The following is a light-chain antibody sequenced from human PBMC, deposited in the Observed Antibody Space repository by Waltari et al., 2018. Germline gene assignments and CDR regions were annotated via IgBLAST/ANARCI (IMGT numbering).Light chain of an antibody. CDR2: QDN. Sequence: SYELTQPPAVSVSPGQPATITCSGEKLWDQYISWYQNRTGQPPLVVIYQDNKRPSGIPEGFSGSKSGDTAPLTISGIQARDDGDYYSKAGDSSNVVFGGGTKLTVL. V-gene: IGLV3-1*01. J-gene: IGLJ2*01. CDR3: KAGDSSNVV. CDR1: KLWDQY.